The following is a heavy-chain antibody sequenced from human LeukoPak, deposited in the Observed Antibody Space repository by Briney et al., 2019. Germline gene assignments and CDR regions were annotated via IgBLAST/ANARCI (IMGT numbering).Heavy chain of an antibody. Sequence: GGSLRLSCAASGFIFSDYYMSWIRQAPGKGLEWGSYISSSGSTMYYTDSVKGRFTISRDNAKDSLYLQMNSLRAEDTAVYYCARDPGSGYEEHFDYWGQGTLVTVSS. D-gene: IGHD5-12*01. J-gene: IGHJ4*02. CDR1: GFIFSDYY. CDR3: ARDPGSGYEEHFDY. V-gene: IGHV3-11*01. CDR2: ISSSGSTM.